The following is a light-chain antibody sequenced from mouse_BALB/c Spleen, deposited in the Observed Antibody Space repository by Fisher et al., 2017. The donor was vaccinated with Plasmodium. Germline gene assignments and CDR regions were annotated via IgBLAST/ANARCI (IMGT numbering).Light chain of an antibody. Sequence: DIVITQSTATLSVTPGDRVSLSCRASQSISNYLHWYQQKSHESPRLLISYSSQSISGIPSRFSGSGSGTDFTLSINSVETGDFGMYFCQHSDSWPLTFGAGTKLELK. V-gene: IGKV5-45*01. CDR3: QHSDSWPLT. CDR2: YSS. J-gene: IGKJ5*01. CDR1: QSISNY.